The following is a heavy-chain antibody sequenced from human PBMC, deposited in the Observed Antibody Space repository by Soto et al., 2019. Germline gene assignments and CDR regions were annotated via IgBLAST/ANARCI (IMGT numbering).Heavy chain of an antibody. Sequence: PGGSLRLSCAASGFTFSSYWRSWVRQAPGKGLEWVANIKQDGSEKYYVDSVKGRFTISRDNAKNSLYLQMNSLRAEDTAVYYCARVRKQWLGYWYFDLWGRGTLVTVSS. CDR1: GFTFSSYW. J-gene: IGHJ2*01. D-gene: IGHD6-19*01. CDR2: IKQDGSEK. CDR3: ARVRKQWLGYWYFDL. V-gene: IGHV3-7*01.